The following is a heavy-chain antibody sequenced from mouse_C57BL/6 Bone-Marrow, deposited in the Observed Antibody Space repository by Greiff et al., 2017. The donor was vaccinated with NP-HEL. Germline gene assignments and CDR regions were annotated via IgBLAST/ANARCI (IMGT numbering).Heavy chain of an antibody. CDR3: ARGGFDDYDRDFDY. CDR1: GYTFTDYY. CDR2: IYPGSGNT. D-gene: IGHD2-4*01. V-gene: IGHV1-76*01. J-gene: IGHJ2*01. Sequence: QVQLKESGAELVRPGASVKLSCKASGYTFTDYYINWVKQRPGQGLEWIARIYPGSGNTYYNEKIKGKATLTAEKSSSTAYMQLSSLTSEDSAVYFCARGGFDDYDRDFDYWGQGTTLTVSS.